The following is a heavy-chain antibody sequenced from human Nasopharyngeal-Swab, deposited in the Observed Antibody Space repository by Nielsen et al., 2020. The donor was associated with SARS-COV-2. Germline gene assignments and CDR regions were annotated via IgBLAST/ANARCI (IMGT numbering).Heavy chain of an antibody. V-gene: IGHV3-23*01. CDR1: GFTYDDYA. Sequence: GGSLRLSCVASGFTYDDYAMHWVRQAPGKGLEWVSSISDSGDDTYYADSVKGRFSISRDNSKNTLDLQMNSLRAEDTAVYYCAKLGDYWGQGMLVTVSS. CDR3: AKLGDY. J-gene: IGHJ4*02. CDR2: ISDSGDDT.